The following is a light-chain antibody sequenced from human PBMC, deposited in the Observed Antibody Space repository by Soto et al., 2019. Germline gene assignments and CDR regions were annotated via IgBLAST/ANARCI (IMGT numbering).Light chain of an antibody. CDR2: EVN. CDR3: SSKTSSRTPFV. CDR1: SSDVGGYNY. Sequence: QSVLTQPASVSGSPGQSITISCTGTSSDVGGYNYVSWYQQHPGNAPRLMIYEVNNRPSGVPNRFSGSKSGNTASLTISGLQAEDEADYYCSSKTSSRTPFVFGTETKSPS. V-gene: IGLV2-14*01. J-gene: IGLJ1*01.